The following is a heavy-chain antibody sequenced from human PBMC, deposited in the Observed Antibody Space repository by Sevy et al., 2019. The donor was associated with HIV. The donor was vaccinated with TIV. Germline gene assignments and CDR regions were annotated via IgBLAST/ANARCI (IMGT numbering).Heavy chain of an antibody. CDR2: IKQDGSEK. V-gene: IGHV3-7*01. Sequence: GSLRLSCAASGFTFSSYWMSWVRQAPGKGLEWVANIKQDGSEKYYVDSVKGRFTISRDNAKNSLYLQMNSLRAEDTAVYYCARVTAAHIYYYYYGMDVWGQGTTVTVSS. CDR1: GFTFSSYW. J-gene: IGHJ6*02. CDR3: ARVTAAHIYYYYYGMDV. D-gene: IGHD6-13*01.